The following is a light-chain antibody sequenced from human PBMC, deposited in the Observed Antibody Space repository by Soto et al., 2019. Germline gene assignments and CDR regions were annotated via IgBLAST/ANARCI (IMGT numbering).Light chain of an antibody. Sequence: DIPMTQSPSSLSTSVGDRVTITCRASQGISNYLAWYQQKPGKAPKLLIYAAFTLQSGVPSRFSGSRSGTGFTLTISSLQPEDVATYYCQKYNSVPITFGQGTRLEIK. CDR1: QGISNY. CDR2: AAF. CDR3: QKYNSVPIT. V-gene: IGKV1-27*01. J-gene: IGKJ5*01.